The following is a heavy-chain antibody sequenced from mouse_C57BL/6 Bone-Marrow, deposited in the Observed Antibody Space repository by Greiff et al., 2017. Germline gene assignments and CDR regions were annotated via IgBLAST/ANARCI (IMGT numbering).Heavy chain of an antibody. Sequence: QVQLQQPGAELVKPGASVKLSCKASGYTFTSYWMHWVKQRPGQGLEWIGMIHPNSGSTNYNEKFKSKATLPVDKSSSTAYMQLSSLTSEDSAVYYCGRCDRDSAWFAYWGQGTLVTVSA. J-gene: IGHJ3*01. CDR3: GRCDRDSAWFAY. CDR2: IHPNSGST. CDR1: GYTFTSYW. D-gene: IGHD3-2*01. V-gene: IGHV1-64*01.